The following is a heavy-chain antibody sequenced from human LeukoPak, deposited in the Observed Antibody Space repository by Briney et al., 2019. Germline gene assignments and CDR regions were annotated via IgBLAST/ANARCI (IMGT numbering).Heavy chain of an antibody. J-gene: IGHJ6*02. Sequence: SETLSLTCTVSGGSISSYYWSWIRQPPGKGLEWIGYIYYSGSTNYNPSLKSRVTISVDTSKNQFSLKLSSVTAADTAVYHCASAGDYYYGMDVWGQGTTVTVSS. CDR2: IYYSGST. CDR3: ASAGDYYYGMDV. V-gene: IGHV4-59*01. D-gene: IGHD3-10*01. CDR1: GGSISSYY.